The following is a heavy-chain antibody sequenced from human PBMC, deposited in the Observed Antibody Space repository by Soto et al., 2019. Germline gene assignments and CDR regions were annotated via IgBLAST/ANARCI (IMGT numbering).Heavy chain of an antibody. D-gene: IGHD3-9*01. V-gene: IGHV4-30-2*01. J-gene: IGHJ4*02. CDR3: ARTYYDILTGYYTPFDY. Sequence: SDTLSLTCAVSGGSISIGGYSWSWIRQPPGKGLEWIGYIYHSGSTYYNPSLKSRVTISVDRSKNQFSLKLSSVTAADTAVYYCARTYYDILTGYYTPFDYWGQGTLVTVSS. CDR1: GGSISIGGYS. CDR2: IYHSGST.